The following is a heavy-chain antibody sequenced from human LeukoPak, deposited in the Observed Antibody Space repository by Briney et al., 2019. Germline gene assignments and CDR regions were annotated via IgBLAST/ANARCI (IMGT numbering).Heavy chain of an antibody. D-gene: IGHD6-19*01. CDR3: ASRSGWYALYDAFDI. CDR1: GGSFSGYY. CDR2: INHSGST. V-gene: IGHV4-34*01. Sequence: KPSETLSLTCAVYGGSFSGYYWSWIRQPPGKGLEWIGEINHSGSTNYNPSLKSRVTISVDTSKNQFSLKLSSVTAADTAVYYCASRSGWYALYDAFDIWGQGTMVTVSS. J-gene: IGHJ3*02.